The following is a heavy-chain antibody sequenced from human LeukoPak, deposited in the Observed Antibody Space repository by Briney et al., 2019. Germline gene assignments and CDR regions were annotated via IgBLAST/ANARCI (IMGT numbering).Heavy chain of an antibody. J-gene: IGHJ3*02. CDR1: GYTFTNYY. CDR2: INSSGGST. CDR3: ARQAQTAFDI. D-gene: IGHD6-6*01. V-gene: IGHV1-46*01. Sequence: ASVKVSCKASGYTFTNYYMHWVRQASGQGLEWMGIINSSGGSTTYAQKFQGRVTMTRDTSTSTVYMEVSSLRSEDTAMYYCARQAQTAFDIWGQGTMVTVSS.